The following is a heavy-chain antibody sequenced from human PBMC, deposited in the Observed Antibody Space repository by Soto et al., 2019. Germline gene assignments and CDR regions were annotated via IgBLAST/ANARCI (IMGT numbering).Heavy chain of an antibody. J-gene: IGHJ4*01. CDR1: GGSISTNW. CDR2: IYHSGAT. D-gene: IGHD6-19*01. V-gene: IGHV4-4*02. Sequence: QVQLQESGPGLKKPSGTLSLTCAVSGGSISTNWWSWIRQPPGKGLEWIGEIYHSGATNYNPSLKNRVTMSVDKSQNHLSLNLNSVTAADTAVYYCARHIAVSGTRGFDFWGHGTLVTVSS. CDR3: ARHIAVSGTRGFDF.